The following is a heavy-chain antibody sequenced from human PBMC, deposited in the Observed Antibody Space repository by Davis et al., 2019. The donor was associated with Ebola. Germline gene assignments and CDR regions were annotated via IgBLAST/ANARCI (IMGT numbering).Heavy chain of an antibody. J-gene: IGHJ4*02. V-gene: IGHV4-4*02. CDR2: IYHSGST. CDR1: GGSISSSNW. D-gene: IGHD6-19*01. CDR3: ARGPYSSGWSEFDY. Sequence: MPSETLSLTCAVSGGSISSSNWWSWVRQPPGKGLEWIGEIYHSGSTNYNPSLKSRVTISVDKSKNQFSLKLSSVTAADTAVHYCARGPYSSGWSEFDYWGQGTLVTVSS.